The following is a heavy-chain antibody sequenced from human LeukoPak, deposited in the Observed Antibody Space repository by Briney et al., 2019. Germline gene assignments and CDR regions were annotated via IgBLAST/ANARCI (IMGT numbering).Heavy chain of an antibody. CDR1: GFTFSDYY. D-gene: IGHD1-1*01. CDR3: ASIQPNFDY. CDR2: ISSSSTYT. Sequence: GGSLRLSCAASGFTFSDYYMSWIRQAPEKGLEWVSYISSSSTYTDYAGSVKGRFTISRDNAKNSLYLQMNSLRAEDTAVYYCASIQPNFDYWGQGTLVTVSS. V-gene: IGHV3-11*03. J-gene: IGHJ4*02.